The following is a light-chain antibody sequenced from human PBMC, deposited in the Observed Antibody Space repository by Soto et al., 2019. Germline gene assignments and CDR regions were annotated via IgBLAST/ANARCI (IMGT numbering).Light chain of an antibody. CDR3: QQANSFPIT. CDR1: QSIGDN. CDR2: AAS. Sequence: IQMTQSPSSLSASVGDRVTITCRASQSIGDNLNWYQKKPGKAPNLLIYAASSLQSGVPSRFSGSESGTDFTLTISSLQPEDCAIYFCQQANSFPITCGQGTRREIK. V-gene: IGKV1-39*01. J-gene: IGKJ5*01.